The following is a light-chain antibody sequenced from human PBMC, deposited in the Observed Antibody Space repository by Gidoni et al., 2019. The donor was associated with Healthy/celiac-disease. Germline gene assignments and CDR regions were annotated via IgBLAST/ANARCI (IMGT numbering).Light chain of an antibody. CDR3: MQALQTPRYT. Sequence: DIVMTQSPLSLPVTPGEPASISCRSSQSLLHSNGYNYLDWYLQKPGQSPQHLIYLGSNRASGVPDRFSGSGSGTDFTLKISRVEAEDVGVYYCMQALQTPRYTFGQGTKLEIK. CDR1: QSLLHSNGYNY. V-gene: IGKV2-28*01. J-gene: IGKJ2*01. CDR2: LGS.